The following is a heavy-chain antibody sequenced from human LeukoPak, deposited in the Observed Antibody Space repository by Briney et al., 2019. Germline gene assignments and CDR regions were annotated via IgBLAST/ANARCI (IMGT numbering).Heavy chain of an antibody. CDR1: GGSISSSSYY. D-gene: IGHD2/OR15-2a*01. CDR2: IYYSGST. V-gene: IGHV4-61*05. J-gene: IGHJ1*01. Sequence: SETLSLTCTVSGGSISSSSYYWGWIRQPPGKGLEWIGYIYYSGSTTYNPSLKSRVNITIDTSKNQFSLTLTSVTAADTAMYYCARNAGKYYRYFQHWGQGTVVSVSS. CDR3: ARNAGKYYRYFQH.